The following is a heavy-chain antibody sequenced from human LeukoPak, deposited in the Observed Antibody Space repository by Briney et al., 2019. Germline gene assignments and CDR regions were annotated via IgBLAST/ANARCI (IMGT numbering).Heavy chain of an antibody. CDR3: AREMLDNHWFDP. J-gene: IGHJ5*02. CDR1: GGSITSSSYY. CDR2: VYYTGGT. Sequence: SETLSLTCSVSGGSITSSSYYWAWIRQPPEKGLEWIGSVYYTGGTYNNPSLKSRVTISVDRSKNQFSLELTSVTAADTAVYYCAREMLDNHWFDPWGQGTLVTVSS. D-gene: IGHD3-10*02. V-gene: IGHV4-39*07.